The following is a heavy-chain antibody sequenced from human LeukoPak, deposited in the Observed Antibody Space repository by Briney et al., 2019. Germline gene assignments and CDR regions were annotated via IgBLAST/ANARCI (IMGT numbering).Heavy chain of an antibody. Sequence: TSSETLSLTCTVSGDSMSDYFWTWIRQPPGKGLEWIGYIYYSGSTNYNPSLKSRVTISVDTSKNQFSLKLSSVTAADTAVYYCARVCRPHYDFWSGYLGPGYFYYYYMDVWGKGTTVTVSS. V-gene: IGHV4-59*01. CDR2: IYYSGST. D-gene: IGHD3-3*01. J-gene: IGHJ6*03. CDR1: GDSMSDYF. CDR3: ARVCRPHYDFWSGYLGPGYFYYYYMDV.